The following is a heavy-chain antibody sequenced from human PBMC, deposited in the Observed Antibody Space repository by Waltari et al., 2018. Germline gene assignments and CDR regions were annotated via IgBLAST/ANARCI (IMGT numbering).Heavy chain of an antibody. CDR2: IYYSGST. CDR1: GGSISSSSYY. Sequence: QLQLQESGPGLVKPSETLSLTCTVSGGSISSSSYYWGWIRQPPGKGLEWIGSIYYSGSTYYNPSLKSRVTIAVDTSKNQFSLKLSSVTAADTAGYYCARSGYCTNGVCFDAFDIWGQGTMVTVSS. CDR3: ARSGYCTNGVCFDAFDI. D-gene: IGHD2-8*01. J-gene: IGHJ3*02. V-gene: IGHV4-39*01.